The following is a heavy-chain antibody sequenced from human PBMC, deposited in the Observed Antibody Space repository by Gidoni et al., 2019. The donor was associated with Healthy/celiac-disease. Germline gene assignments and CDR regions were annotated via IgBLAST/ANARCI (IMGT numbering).Heavy chain of an antibody. CDR2: ISGSGGST. Sequence: EVQLLESGGGLVQPGGSLRLSCAASVFTFSSSAMSWVRQAPGKVLEWVSAISGSGGSTYYADSVKGRLTISRDNSKKTLYLKMNSLRAEDTAVYYCAKPGGYCSSTSCQEYYYYGMDVWGQGTTVTVSS. J-gene: IGHJ6*02. CDR3: AKPGGYCSSTSCQEYYYYGMDV. D-gene: IGHD2-2*01. CDR1: VFTFSSSA. V-gene: IGHV3-23*01.